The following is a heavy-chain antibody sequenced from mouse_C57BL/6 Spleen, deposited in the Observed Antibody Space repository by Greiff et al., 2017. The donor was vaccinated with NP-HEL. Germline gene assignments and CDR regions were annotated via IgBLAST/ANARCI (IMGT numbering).Heavy chain of an antibody. Sequence: EVKLMESGGGLVKPGGSLKLSCAASGFTFSSYTMSWVRQTPEKRLEWVATISGGGGNTYYPDSVKGRFTISRDNAKNTLYLQMSSLRSEDTALYYCAREGPGYYLDYWGQGTTLTVSS. J-gene: IGHJ2*01. CDR2: ISGGGGNT. V-gene: IGHV5-9*01. CDR1: GFTFSSYT. CDR3: AREGPGYYLDY.